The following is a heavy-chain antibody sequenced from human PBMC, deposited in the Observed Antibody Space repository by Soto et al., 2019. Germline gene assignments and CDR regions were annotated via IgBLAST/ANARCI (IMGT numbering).Heavy chain of an antibody. V-gene: IGHV4-39*02. CDR1: GDSISNSRFY. Sequence: SETLSLTCSVSGDSISNSRFYWAWIRQPPGEGLEWIGSIYHTGNAYYNPSLKSRVTISVDTSKNQFSLKLTSVTAADTAVYYCARDLPPIDYRGQGTLVTVSS. CDR3: ARDLPPIDY. J-gene: IGHJ4*02. CDR2: IYHTGNA.